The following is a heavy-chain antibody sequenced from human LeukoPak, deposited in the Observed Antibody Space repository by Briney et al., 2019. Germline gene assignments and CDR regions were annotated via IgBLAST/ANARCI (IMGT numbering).Heavy chain of an antibody. J-gene: IGHJ4*02. D-gene: IGHD4-17*01. CDR2: INSDGSST. Sequence: GGSLRLSCAASGFTFTYYWMHWVRQAPGKGLVWVSRINSDGSSTSYADSVKGRFTISRDNAKNTLYLQMNSLRAEDTAVYYCARGDASYGDYSFDYWGQGTLVTVSS. V-gene: IGHV3-74*01. CDR1: GFTFTYYW. CDR3: ARGDASYGDYSFDY.